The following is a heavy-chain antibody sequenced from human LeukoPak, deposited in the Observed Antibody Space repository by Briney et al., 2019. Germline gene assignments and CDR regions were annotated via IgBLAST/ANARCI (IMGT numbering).Heavy chain of an antibody. CDR3: AKEYGSGSLDTFDY. J-gene: IGHJ4*02. Sequence: LRLFCGASGCTFVTCATHWVRQTPGKGLEGVSCISWNCGSIGYADCVKGRFTISRDNAKNSLYLQMNSERAEDTALYYCAKEYGSGSLDTFDYWGQGTLVSVSS. CDR1: GCTFVTCA. V-gene: IGHV3-9*01. D-gene: IGHD3-10*01. CDR2: ISWNCGSI.